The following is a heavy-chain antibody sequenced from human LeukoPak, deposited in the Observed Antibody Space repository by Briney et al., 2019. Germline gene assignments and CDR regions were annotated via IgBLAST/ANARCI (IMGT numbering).Heavy chain of an antibody. CDR2: INSDGSST. CDR3: STGSGHAFDI. D-gene: IGHD3-10*01. Sequence: GGSLRLSCAASGFTFSSYSMNWVRQAPGKGLVWVSRINSDGSSTSYADSVKGRFTISRDNAKNTLYVQMNSLRAEDTAVYYCSTGSGHAFDIWGRGTMVTVSS. CDR1: GFTFSSYS. V-gene: IGHV3-74*01. J-gene: IGHJ3*02.